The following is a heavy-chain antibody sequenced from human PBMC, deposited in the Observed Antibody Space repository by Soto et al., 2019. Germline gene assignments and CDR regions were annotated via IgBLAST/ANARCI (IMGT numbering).Heavy chain of an antibody. J-gene: IGHJ6*02. V-gene: IGHV4-34*01. D-gene: IGHD3-10*01. Sequence: PSETLSLTCGVYGGSIRGYYWSWIRQSPGKGLGWIGDINDNGGTNYNPSLKSRVTTSLDKSKKPVSLMVSSVTAADTAVYYCARGRYSYETIYYKFYYSALDVWGQGTTVTVSS. CDR1: GGSIRGYY. CDR2: INDNGGT. CDR3: ARGRYSYETIYYKFYYSALDV.